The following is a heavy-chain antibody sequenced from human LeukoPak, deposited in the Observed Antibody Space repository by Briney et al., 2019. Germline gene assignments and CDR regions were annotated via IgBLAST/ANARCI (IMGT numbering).Heavy chain of an antibody. CDR2: IYYSGST. CDR1: GGSISSGDYY. D-gene: IGHD3-16*01. V-gene: IGHV4-30-4*08. J-gene: IGHJ4*02. Sequence: SQTLSLTCTVSGGSISSGDYYWSWIRQPPGKGLEWIGYIYYSGSTYYNPSLKSRVTTSVDTSKNQFSLKLSSVTAADTAVYYCAREQVITYGFDYWGQGTLVTVSS. CDR3: AREQVITYGFDY.